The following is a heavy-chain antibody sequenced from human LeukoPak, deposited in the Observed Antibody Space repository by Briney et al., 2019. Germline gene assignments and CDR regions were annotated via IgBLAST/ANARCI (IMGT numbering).Heavy chain of an antibody. D-gene: IGHD3-3*01. CDR2: IYYSGST. J-gene: IGHJ5*02. CDR1: GGSISSSSYY. Sequence: SETLSLTCTVSGGSISSSSYYWGWIRQPPGKGLEWIGYIYYSGSTNYNPSLKSRVTISVDTSKNQFSLKLSSVTAADTAVYYCARAGWSGYYGNWFDPWGQGTLVTVSS. V-gene: IGHV4-61*05. CDR3: ARAGWSGYYGNWFDP.